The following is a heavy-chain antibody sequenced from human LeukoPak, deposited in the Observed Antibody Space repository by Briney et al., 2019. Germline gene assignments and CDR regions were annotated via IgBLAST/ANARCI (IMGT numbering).Heavy chain of an antibody. J-gene: IGHJ4*02. V-gene: IGHV3-21*01. Sequence: PGGSLRLSCAASGFTFSSYSMNWVRQAPGKELEWVSSISSSSSYIYYADSVKGRFTISRDNAKNSLYLQMNSLRAEDTGVYYCARVVSDYDILTGYYKSTCFDYWGQGTLVTVSS. CDR2: ISSSSSYI. CDR3: ARVVSDYDILTGYYKSTCFDY. D-gene: IGHD3-9*01. CDR1: GFTFSSYS.